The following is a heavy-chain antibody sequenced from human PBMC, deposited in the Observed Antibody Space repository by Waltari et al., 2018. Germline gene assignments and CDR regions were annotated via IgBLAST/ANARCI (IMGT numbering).Heavy chain of an antibody. CDR1: GGTFSSYA. J-gene: IGHJ4*02. Sequence: QVQLVQSGAEVKKPGSSVKVSCKASGGTFSSYAISWVRQAPGQGLEWMGGIIPIFGTANYAQKFQGRVTSTADESTSTAYMELSSLRSEDTAVYYCARGFMGRDFGYCSSTSCRYYFDYWGQGTLVTVSS. V-gene: IGHV1-69*12. CDR2: IIPIFGTA. D-gene: IGHD2-2*01. CDR3: ARGFMGRDFGYCSSTSCRYYFDY.